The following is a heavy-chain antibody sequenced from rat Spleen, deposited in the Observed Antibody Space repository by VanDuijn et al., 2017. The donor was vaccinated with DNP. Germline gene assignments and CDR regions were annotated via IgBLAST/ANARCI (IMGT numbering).Heavy chain of an antibody. CDR1: GFTFSHYY. J-gene: IGHJ4*01. CDR3: ARHGEAHLRYAMDA. D-gene: IGHD1-11*01. V-gene: IGHV5S11*01. Sequence: EVQLVESGGGLVQPGRSMKLSCAASGFTFSHYYMAWVRQAPTKGLEWVASISTGGGNTYYRDSVKGRFTISRDNARSTLYLQMDSLRSEETATYYCARHGEAHLRYAMDAWGQGTSVTVSS. CDR2: ISTGGGNT.